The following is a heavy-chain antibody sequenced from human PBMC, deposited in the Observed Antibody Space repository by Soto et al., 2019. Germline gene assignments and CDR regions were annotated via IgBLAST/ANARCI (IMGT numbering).Heavy chain of an antibody. Sequence: ASVKCSCKASGYTFTRYGISWVRQAPGQGLEWMGWISAYNGNTNYAQKLQGRVTMTTDTSTSTAYMELRSLRYDDTAVYYCAREWGVAGNWFDPWGQGTLVTSPQ. J-gene: IGHJ5*02. CDR3: AREWGVAGNWFDP. CDR1: GYTFTRYG. CDR2: ISAYNGNT. V-gene: IGHV1-18*04. D-gene: IGHD6-19*01.